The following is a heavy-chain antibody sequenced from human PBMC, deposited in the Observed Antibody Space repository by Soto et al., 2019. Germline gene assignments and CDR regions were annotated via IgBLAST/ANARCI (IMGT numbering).Heavy chain of an antibody. D-gene: IGHD2-21*01. V-gene: IGHV4-39*01. J-gene: IGHJ5*02. CDR3: ARQPTTGDTDLWFDP. CDR2: IFYSGST. CDR1: GGSISTSRSY. Sequence: QLQLLESGPGLVKASETLSLTCSVSGGSISTSRSYWAWIRQPPGKGLEWLANIFYSGSTFYNPSLARRVSVSVDTSKIEFSLKLRSVTAADTAVYYCARQPTTGDTDLWFDPWGQGTLVTVSS.